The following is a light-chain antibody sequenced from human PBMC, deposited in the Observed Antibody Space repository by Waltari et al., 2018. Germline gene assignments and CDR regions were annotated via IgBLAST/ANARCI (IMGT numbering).Light chain of an antibody. CDR2: EVI. CDR1: SRDVGFYNL. V-gene: IGLV2-23*02. Sequence: QSALTQPASVSGSPGQSITISCTGTSRDVGFYNLVSWYQQPPDEAPKLMVYEVIERPSGVSNRFSGTKSGNTASLTISGLQAEDEADDYCCSYAGRNIWVFGGGTKLTVV. J-gene: IGLJ3*02. CDR3: CSYAGRNIWV.